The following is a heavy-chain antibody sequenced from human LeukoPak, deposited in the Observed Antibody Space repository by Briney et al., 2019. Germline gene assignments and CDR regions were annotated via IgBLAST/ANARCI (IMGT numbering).Heavy chain of an antibody. CDR1: GFTFRTHS. J-gene: IGHJ4*02. CDR2: ISGSGGST. CDR3: AGRYCSGGSCYSRWGTPADY. V-gene: IGHV3-23*01. Sequence: GSLRLACEASGFTFRTHSMNWVRQAPGKGLEWVSAISGSGGSTYYADSVKGRFTISRDNSKNTLYLQMNSLRAEDTAVYYCAGRYCSGGSCYSRWGTPADYWGQGTLVTVSS. D-gene: IGHD2-15*01.